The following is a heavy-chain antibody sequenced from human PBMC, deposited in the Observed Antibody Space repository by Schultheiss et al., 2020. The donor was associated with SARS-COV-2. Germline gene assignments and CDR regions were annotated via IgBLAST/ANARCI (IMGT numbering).Heavy chain of an antibody. D-gene: IGHD2-15*01. CDR2: INPNSGGT. V-gene: IGHV1-2*02. CDR3: ARDSYWLRYFDY. Sequence: ASVKVSCKPSGYTFTAYYMHWVRQAPGQGLEWMGWINPNSGGTNYAQKFQGRVTMTRDTSISTAYMELSRLRSDDTAVYYCARDSYWLRYFDYWGQGTLVTVSS. CDR1: GYTFTAYY. J-gene: IGHJ4*02.